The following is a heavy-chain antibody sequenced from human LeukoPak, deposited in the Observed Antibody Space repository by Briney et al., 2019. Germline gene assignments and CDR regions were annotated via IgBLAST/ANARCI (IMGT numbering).Heavy chain of an antibody. Sequence: LRLSCAASGLIFSDYYMSWIRQHPGKGLEWIGYIYYSGSTYYNPSLKSRVTISVDTSKNQFSLKLSSVTAADTAVYYCARGYSYWAFDIWGQGTMVTVSS. V-gene: IGHV4-31*02. CDR3: ARGYSYWAFDI. CDR1: GLIFSDYY. D-gene: IGHD5-18*01. CDR2: IYYSGST. J-gene: IGHJ3*02.